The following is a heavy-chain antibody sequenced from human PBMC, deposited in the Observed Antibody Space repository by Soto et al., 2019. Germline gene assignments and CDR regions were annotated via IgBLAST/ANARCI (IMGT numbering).Heavy chain of an antibody. Sequence: QLQLQESGSGLVKPSQTLSLTCAVSGGSISSGGYSWSWIRQPPGKGLEWIGYIYHSGSTYYNPSLKRRVTMSVDMSKIRFSRKLSAVTAADTAVYYCARGYGSGRSGWFDRWGQGTLGTVSA. CDR3: ARGYGSGRSGWFDR. J-gene: IGHJ5*02. D-gene: IGHD3-10*01. CDR1: GGSISSGGYS. CDR2: IYHSGST. V-gene: IGHV4-30-2*01.